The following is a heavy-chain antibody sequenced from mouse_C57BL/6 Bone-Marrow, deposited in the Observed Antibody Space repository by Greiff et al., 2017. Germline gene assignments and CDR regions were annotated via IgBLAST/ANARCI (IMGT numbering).Heavy chain of an antibody. CDR2: INYDGSST. CDR3: AREDDGYWYYGV. D-gene: IGHD2-3*01. CDR1: GFTFSDYY. V-gene: IGHV5-16*01. Sequence: EVMLVESEGGLVQPGSSMKLSCTASGFTFSDYYMAWVRQVPETGLEWVANINYDGSSTYYLASLTSRFIISRDNAKNILYLQMSSLQSEDTATYYCAREDDGYWYYGVWGTGTTVTVSS. J-gene: IGHJ1*03.